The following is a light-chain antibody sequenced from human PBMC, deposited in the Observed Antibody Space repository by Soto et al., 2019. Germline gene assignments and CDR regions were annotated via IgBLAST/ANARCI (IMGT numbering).Light chain of an antibody. J-gene: IGKJ2*01. CDR1: QTISTY. CDR3: QHSFNIPYT. CDR2: AAS. Sequence: DIQMTQSPSSLSASVGDRVTITCRASQTISTYLNWYQQNPGKAPKLLIYAASNLQSGVPSRFXXXGSGTXXXXXXXXLQPEDFATYYCQHSFNIPYTFGQGTKLEIK. V-gene: IGKV1-39*01.